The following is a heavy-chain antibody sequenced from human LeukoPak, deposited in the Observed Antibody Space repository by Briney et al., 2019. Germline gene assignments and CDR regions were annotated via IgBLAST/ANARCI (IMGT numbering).Heavy chain of an antibody. J-gene: IGHJ3*02. CDR3: ASAPYYYDSSGYPDAFDI. CDR2: IYYSGST. D-gene: IGHD3-22*01. CDR1: GGSISSGGYY. V-gene: IGHV4-61*08. Sequence: PSQTLSLTCAVSGGSISSGGYYWSWIRQPPGKGLEWIGYIYYSGSTNYNPSLKSRDTISVDTSKNQFSLRLSSVTAADTAVYYCASAPYYYDSSGYPDAFDIWGQGTMVTVSS.